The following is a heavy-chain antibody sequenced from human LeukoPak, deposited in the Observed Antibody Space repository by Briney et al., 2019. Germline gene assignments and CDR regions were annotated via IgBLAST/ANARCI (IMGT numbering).Heavy chain of an antibody. J-gene: IGHJ6*04. Sequence: GGSLRLSCAASGFTFSSYEMNWVRQAPGKGLEWVSYISSSGSTIYYADSVKGRFTISRVNAKDSLYLQMNSLRAEDTAVYYCAELGITMIGGVWGKGTTVTISS. V-gene: IGHV3-48*03. CDR2: ISSSGSTI. D-gene: IGHD3-10*02. CDR1: GFTFSSYE. CDR3: AELGITMIGGV.